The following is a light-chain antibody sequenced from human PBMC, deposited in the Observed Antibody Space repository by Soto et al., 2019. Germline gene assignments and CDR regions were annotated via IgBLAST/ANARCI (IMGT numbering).Light chain of an antibody. J-gene: IGLJ1*01. V-gene: IGLV2-14*01. CDR3: SSYTSSSTQV. Sequence: QSVLTQAASVSGSPGQSISISCTGTSSDVGGYNYVSWYQQHPGKAPKLMIYDVSNRPSGVSNRFSGSKSGNTASLTISGLQAEDEADYYCSSYTSSSTQVFGTGTKVNVL. CDR2: DVS. CDR1: SSDVGGYNY.